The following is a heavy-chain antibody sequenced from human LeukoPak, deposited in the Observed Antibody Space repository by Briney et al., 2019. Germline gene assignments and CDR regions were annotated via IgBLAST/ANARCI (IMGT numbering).Heavy chain of an antibody. V-gene: IGHV1-18*01. Sequence: ASVKVSYKASGYTFTSYGISWVRQAPGQGLEWMGWISAYNGNTNYAQKLQGRVTMTTDTSTSTAYMELRSLRSDDTAVYYCARDQYYYDSSGYYGVDYWGQGTLVTVSS. J-gene: IGHJ4*02. CDR3: ARDQYYYDSSGYYGVDY. CDR2: ISAYNGNT. D-gene: IGHD3-22*01. CDR1: GYTFTSYG.